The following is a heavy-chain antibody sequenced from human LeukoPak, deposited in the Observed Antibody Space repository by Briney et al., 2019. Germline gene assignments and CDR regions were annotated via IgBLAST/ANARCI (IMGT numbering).Heavy chain of an antibody. CDR1: GFSFSTFA. D-gene: IGHD5-24*01. CDR2: MFGSGTT. Sequence: PGGSLRLSCAASGFSFSTFAMTWVRQAPGKGLEWVAGMFGSGTTYYGDSVKGRFTLSRDNSKSTVYLQMNSLRGEDTAIYYCAKDLHYNDGRWEFDPWGQGTLVTVSS. V-gene: IGHV3-23*05. J-gene: IGHJ5*02. CDR3: AKDLHYNDGRWEFDP.